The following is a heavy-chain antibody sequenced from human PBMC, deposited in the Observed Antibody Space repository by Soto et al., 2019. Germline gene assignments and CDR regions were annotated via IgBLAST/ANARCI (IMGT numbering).Heavy chain of an antibody. CDR1: GGTFSSYT. V-gene: IGHV1-69*08. J-gene: IGHJ5*02. Sequence: QVQLVQSGVEVKKPGSSVKVSCKASGGTFSSYTISWVRQAPGQGLEWMGRIIPILGIANYAQKFQGRVTITADKSTSTAYMELSSLRSEHTAVYYCAREAAAKEIDPWGQGTLVTVSS. CDR2: IIPILGIA. D-gene: IGHD6-13*01. CDR3: AREAAAKEIDP.